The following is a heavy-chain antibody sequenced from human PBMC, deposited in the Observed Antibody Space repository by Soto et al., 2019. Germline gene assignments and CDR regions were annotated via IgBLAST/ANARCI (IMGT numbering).Heavy chain of an antibody. V-gene: IGHV3-9*01. Sequence: GGSLRLSCAASGFTFSGDWLHWVRQAPGKGLEWVSGISWNSGSIGYADSVKGRFTISRDNAKNALYLQMNSLRAEDTAVYYCAKDRDTVTTFFFPARACDYSGQGTLVTVPS. D-gene: IGHD4-4*01. J-gene: IGHJ4*02. CDR1: GFTFSGDW. CDR2: ISWNSGSI. CDR3: AKDRDTVTTFFFPARACDY.